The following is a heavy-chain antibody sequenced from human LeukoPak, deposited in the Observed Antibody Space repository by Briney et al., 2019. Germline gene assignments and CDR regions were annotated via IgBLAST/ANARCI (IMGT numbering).Heavy chain of an antibody. J-gene: IGHJ6*03. CDR2: INWNGGST. D-gene: IGHD5-12*01. CDR1: GFTFDDYG. CDR3: AGKSGNNYYYYMDV. Sequence: PGGSLRLSCAASGFTFDDYGMSWVREAPGKGLEWGSGINWNGGSTGYADSVKGRFTISRDNSKNTLYLQMNSLRAEDTAVYYCAGKSGNNYYYYMDVWGKGTTVTISS. V-gene: IGHV3-20*04.